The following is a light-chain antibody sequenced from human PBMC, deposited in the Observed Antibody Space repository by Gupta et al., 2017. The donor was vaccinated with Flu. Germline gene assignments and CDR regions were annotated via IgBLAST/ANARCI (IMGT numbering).Light chain of an antibody. CDR2: TAS. Sequence: IQMTQSPSSLSASVGDRVTITCRASQSISSYLNWYQPKPGEAPKLLIYTASSLQSGVPSRFSGNGSGKDFTLPLSRLQPEDFANFYRKKTFTNPWTFGQGTRWKSN. CDR1: QSISSY. V-gene: IGKV1-39*01. J-gene: IGKJ1*01. CDR3: KKTFTNPWT.